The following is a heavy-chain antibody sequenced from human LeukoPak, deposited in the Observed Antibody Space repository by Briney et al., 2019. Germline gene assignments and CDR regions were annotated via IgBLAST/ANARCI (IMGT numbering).Heavy chain of an antibody. V-gene: IGHV3-7*01. CDR2: INQDGHEK. J-gene: IGHJ4*02. Sequence: PGGSLRLSCAASGFTFSSIWMSWVRQAPGKGLEWVANINQDGHEKYYVDSVKGRFTISRDNAKNSLYLQMNSLRAEDTAVYFCGSPRRGYWGQGTLVTVSS. CDR1: GFTFSSIW. CDR3: GSPRRGY.